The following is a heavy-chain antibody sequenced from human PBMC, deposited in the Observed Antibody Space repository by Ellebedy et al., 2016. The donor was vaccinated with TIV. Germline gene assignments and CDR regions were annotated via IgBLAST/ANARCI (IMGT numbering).Heavy chain of an antibody. Sequence: GGSLSLSCAVSGFSFEEYAMNWVRQAPGKGLEWVSLIYSVGDTYYADSVKGRFTVSRDNSQNTLYLQMTSLRVDDTAVYYCATDPDGVYGDTSAYWGRGTLVTVSS. CDR3: ATDPDGVYGDTSAY. V-gene: IGHV3-53*01. CDR1: GFSFEEYA. CDR2: IYSVGDT. J-gene: IGHJ4*02. D-gene: IGHD4-17*01.